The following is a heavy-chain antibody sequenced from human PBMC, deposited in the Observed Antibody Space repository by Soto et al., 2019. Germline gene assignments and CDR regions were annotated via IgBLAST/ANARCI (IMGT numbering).Heavy chain of an antibody. CDR3: ARCSGYYDSSGYRFDY. CDR2: IIPIFGTA. V-gene: IGHV1-69*06. D-gene: IGHD3-22*01. J-gene: IGHJ4*02. Sequence: SVKVSCKASGGTFSSYAISWVRQAPGQGLEWMGGIIPIFGTANYAQKFQGRVTITADKSTSTAYMELSSLRSEDTDVYYCARCSGYYDSSGYRFDYWGQGTLVTVSS. CDR1: GGTFSSYA.